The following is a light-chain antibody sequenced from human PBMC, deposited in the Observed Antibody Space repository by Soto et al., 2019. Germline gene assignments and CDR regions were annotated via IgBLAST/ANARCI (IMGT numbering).Light chain of an antibody. CDR2: DAS. CDR3: KQSNSYWT. CDR1: QSIGRW. J-gene: IGKJ1*01. V-gene: IGKV1-5*01. Sequence: DIRMTQSPSTLSASVGDRVTITCRASQSIGRWLAWYQQKPGKAPKLLIYDASSLASGVPSRFSGSGSGTEFTLTISRLQPDDFATYYCKQSNSYWTFGQGTKVEIK.